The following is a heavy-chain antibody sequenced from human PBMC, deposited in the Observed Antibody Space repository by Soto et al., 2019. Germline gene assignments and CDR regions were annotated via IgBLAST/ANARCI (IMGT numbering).Heavy chain of an antibody. J-gene: IGHJ3*02. CDR2: ISYDGSNK. CDR3: ARDGQRVHAFDI. V-gene: IGHV3-30-3*01. CDR1: GLNFSSYG. D-gene: IGHD6-6*01. Sequence: GGPLSHSYAASGLNFSSYGRHWVRQDPGKGLEWVAVISYDGSNKYYADSVKGRFTISRDNSKNTLYLQMNSLRAEDTAVYYCARDGQRVHAFDIWGQGTMVTGSS.